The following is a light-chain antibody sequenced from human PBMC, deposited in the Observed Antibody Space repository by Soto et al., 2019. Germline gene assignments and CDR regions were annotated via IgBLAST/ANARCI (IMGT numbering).Light chain of an antibody. J-gene: IGKJ3*01. CDR3: QQYDSSPFT. V-gene: IGKV3-20*01. CDR1: QSVSSSF. Sequence: EIVLTQSPGTLSLSPGERATLSCRASQSVSSSFLAWYQQKPGQAPRLLVYGGSSRATGIPDRFSGSGSGTDFTLTISRLEPEDVAVYYCQQYDSSPFTFGPGTKVDSK. CDR2: GGS.